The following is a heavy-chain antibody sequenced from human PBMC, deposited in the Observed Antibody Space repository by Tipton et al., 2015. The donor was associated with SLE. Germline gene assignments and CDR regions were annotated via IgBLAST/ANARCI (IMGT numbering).Heavy chain of an antibody. J-gene: IGHJ4*02. D-gene: IGHD3-3*01. Sequence: SLRLSCVASGFTFSDYWMKWVRQAPGKGLEWVANINGDGSTRYYLASVKGRFTISRDNARNSLSLEMNTLRAEDTAVYYCLGSGSTSVWGLGTLVTVSS. CDR2: INGDGSTR. V-gene: IGHV3-7*01. CDR3: LGSGSTSV. CDR1: GFTFSDYW.